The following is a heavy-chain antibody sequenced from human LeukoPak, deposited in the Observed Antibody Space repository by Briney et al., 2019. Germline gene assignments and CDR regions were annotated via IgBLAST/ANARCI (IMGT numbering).Heavy chain of an antibody. Sequence: GGSLRLSCAASGFIFNSHSMNWVRQAPGKGLEWVSSISSSSSYIYYADSVKGRFTISRDNSKNTLYLQMNSLRAEGTAVYYCAKGRLRYTYYYYDYMDVWGKGTTVTISS. V-gene: IGHV3-21*04. CDR3: AKGRLRYTYYYYDYMDV. J-gene: IGHJ6*03. CDR1: GFIFNSHS. CDR2: ISSSSSYI. D-gene: IGHD5-12*01.